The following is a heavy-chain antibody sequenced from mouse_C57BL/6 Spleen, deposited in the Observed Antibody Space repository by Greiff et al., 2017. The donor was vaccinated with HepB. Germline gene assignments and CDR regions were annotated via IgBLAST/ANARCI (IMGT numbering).Heavy chain of an antibody. D-gene: IGHD2-10*01. J-gene: IGHJ4*01. V-gene: IGHV1-55*01. CDR2: IYPGSGST. Sequence: QVQLQQPGAELVKPGASVKMSCKASGYTFTSYWITWVKQRPGQGLEWIGDIYPGSGSTNYNEKFKSKATLTVDTSSSTAYMQVSSLTSEDSAVYYCARKRKNPYYASMDYWGQRTSVTVSS. CDR3: ARKRKNPYYASMDY. CDR1: GYTFTSYW.